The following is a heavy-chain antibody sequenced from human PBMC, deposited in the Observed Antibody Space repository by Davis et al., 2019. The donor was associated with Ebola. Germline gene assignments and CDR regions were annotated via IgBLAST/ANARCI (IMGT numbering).Heavy chain of an antibody. CDR3: ATSGGSSKGPFDY. CDR1: GYTFTSCG. J-gene: IGHJ4*02. Sequence: ASVKVSCKASGYTFTSCGISWVRQATGQGLEWMGWVNPNSGNTGLAQKFQGRFTMTRDMSISTVYMELRSLRSEDTATYYCATSGGSSKGPFDYWGQGTRVSVSS. D-gene: IGHD3-10*01. V-gene: IGHV1-8*01. CDR2: VNPNSGNT.